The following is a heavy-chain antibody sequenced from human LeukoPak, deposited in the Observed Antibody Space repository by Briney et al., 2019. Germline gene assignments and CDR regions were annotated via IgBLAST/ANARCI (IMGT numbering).Heavy chain of an antibody. CDR1: VYTFTGYY. CDR3: ARDARKYYYGSGSCDY. D-gene: IGHD3-10*01. CDR2: INPNSGGT. Sequence: ASVKVSCKASVYTFTGYYMHWVRQAPGQGLEWMGCINPNSGGTNYAQKFQGRVTMTRDTSISTAYMELSRLRSDDTAVYYCARDARKYYYGSGSCDYWGQGTLVTVSS. V-gene: IGHV1-2*02. J-gene: IGHJ4*02.